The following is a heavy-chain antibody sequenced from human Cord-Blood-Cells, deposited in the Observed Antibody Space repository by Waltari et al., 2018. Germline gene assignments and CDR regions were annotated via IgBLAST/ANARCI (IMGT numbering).Heavy chain of an antibody. Sequence: QVQLVQSGAEVKKPGASVKVSCKASGYTFTSYDINWVRQATGQGLEWMGSMNPNSGNTGYAKNSQGRVTRTRTTSITTAYMGLTSRRSENTAVNYCAGGSRDNGKANYYYGMDVWGQGTTVTVSS. CDR1: GYTFTSYD. D-gene: IGHD1-20*01. V-gene: IGHV1-8*01. CDR3: AGGSRDNGKANYYYGMDV. J-gene: IGHJ6*02. CDR2: MNPNSGNT.